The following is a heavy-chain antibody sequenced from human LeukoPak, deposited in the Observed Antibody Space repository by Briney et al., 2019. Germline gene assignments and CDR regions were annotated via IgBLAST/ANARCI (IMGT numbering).Heavy chain of an antibody. D-gene: IGHD3-9*01. CDR2: ISAYNGNT. V-gene: IGHV1-18*01. Sequence: ASVKVSCKASGYTFTSYGISWVRQAPGQLLEWIGWISAYNGNTNYAQKLQGRVTMTTDTSTSTAYMELRSLRSDDTALYFRARSGLRYFDWLSHPDYWGQGTLVTVSS. CDR3: ARSGLRYFDWLSHPDY. J-gene: IGHJ4*02. CDR1: GYTFTSYG.